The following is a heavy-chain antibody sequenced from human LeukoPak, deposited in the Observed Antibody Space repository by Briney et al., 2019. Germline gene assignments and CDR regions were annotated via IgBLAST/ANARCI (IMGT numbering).Heavy chain of an antibody. D-gene: IGHD2-2*01. J-gene: IGHJ3*02. CDR2: IYYSGST. Sequence: SQTLSLTWTVSGGSISSGGYYWSWIRQHPGKGLEWIGYIYYSGSTYYNPSLKSRVTISVDTSKNQFSLKLSSVTAADTAVYYCARDDQYCSSTSCRGLDAFDIWGQGTMVTVSS. CDR3: ARDDQYCSSTSCRGLDAFDI. CDR1: GGSISSGGYY. V-gene: IGHV4-31*02.